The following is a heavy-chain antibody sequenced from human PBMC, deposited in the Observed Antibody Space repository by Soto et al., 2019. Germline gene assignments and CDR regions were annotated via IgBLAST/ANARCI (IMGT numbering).Heavy chain of an antibody. J-gene: IGHJ5*02. Sequence: QVQLVQSGAEVKKPGASVKVSCKASGYTFTSYGISWVRQAPGQGLEWMGWFSAYNGNTNYAQKLQGRVTMTTDTSTSTAYMELRSLRSDDTAVYYCARDLWGVVAATRANWFDPWGQGTLVTVSS. CDR2: FSAYNGNT. D-gene: IGHD2-15*01. CDR3: ARDLWGVVAATRANWFDP. CDR1: GYTFTSYG. V-gene: IGHV1-18*01.